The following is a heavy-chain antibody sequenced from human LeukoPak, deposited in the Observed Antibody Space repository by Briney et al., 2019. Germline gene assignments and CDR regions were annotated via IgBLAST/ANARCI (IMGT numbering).Heavy chain of an antibody. CDR1: GYTFTSYD. CDR3: ARARGGPFVVVPAAHTAEGLTNWFDP. Sequence: GASVKVSCKASGYTFTSYDINWVRQATGQGLEWMGWMNPNSGNTGYAQKFQGRVTMTRNTSISTAYMELSSLRSEDTAVYYCARARGGPFVVVPAAHTAEGLTNWFDPWGRGTLVTVSS. V-gene: IGHV1-8*01. J-gene: IGHJ5*02. D-gene: IGHD2-2*01. CDR2: MNPNSGNT.